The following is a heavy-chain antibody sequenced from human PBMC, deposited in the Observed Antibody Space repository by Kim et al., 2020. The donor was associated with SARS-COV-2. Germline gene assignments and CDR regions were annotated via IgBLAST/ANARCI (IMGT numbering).Heavy chain of an antibody. D-gene: IGHD6-13*01. Sequence: GGSLRLSCVASEFTVFNGWMRWVRQAPGKGLEWVASIYSNADAGTADSVARVITSSTNTSENTQFTQINNMRTLETADTAVYYGTTEDISSCFDHWGQGT. V-gene: IGHV3-15*01. CDR2: IYSNADAGTA. J-gene: IGHJ4*02. CDR3: TTEDISSCFDH. CDR1: EFTVFNGW.